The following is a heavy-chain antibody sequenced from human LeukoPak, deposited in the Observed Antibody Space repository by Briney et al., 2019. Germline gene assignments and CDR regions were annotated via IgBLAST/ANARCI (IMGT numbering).Heavy chain of an antibody. J-gene: IGHJ6*03. V-gene: IGHV4-59*01. CDR2: IYYSGST. Sequence: KPSETLSLTCTVSGGSISSYYWSWIRQPPGKGLEWIGYIYYSGSTNYNPSLKSRVTISVDTSKNQFSLKLSSVTAADTAVYYCARVAILWFGESPAPYYYYMDVWGKGTTVTVSS. CDR3: ARVAILWFGESPAPYYYYMDV. CDR1: GGSISSYY. D-gene: IGHD3-10*01.